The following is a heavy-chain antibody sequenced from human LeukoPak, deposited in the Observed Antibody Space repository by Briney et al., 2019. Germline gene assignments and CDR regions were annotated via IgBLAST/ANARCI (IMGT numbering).Heavy chain of an antibody. D-gene: IGHD2-2*01. CDR1: GFTFCIYS. CDR2: ISSSSSYI. Sequence: GGSLRLSCAASGFTFCIYSMNWVPHAPGKGVEWVSSISSSSSYIYYVDSVKGRFTISRDNAKNSLYLQMNSLRAEDRAVYYCARDDLPGVPLVPLGYWGEGTLVTVSS. CDR3: ARDDLPGVPLVPLGY. J-gene: IGHJ4*02. V-gene: IGHV3-21*01.